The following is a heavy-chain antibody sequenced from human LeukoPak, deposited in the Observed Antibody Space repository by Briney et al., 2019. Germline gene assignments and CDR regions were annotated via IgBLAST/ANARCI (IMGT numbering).Heavy chain of an antibody. V-gene: IGHV3-53*01. CDR2: IYSGGST. CDR1: GFTVSSNY. Sequence: PGGSLRLSCAASGFTVSSNYMSWVRQAPGKGLEWVSVIYSGGSTYYADSVKGRFTISRDNSKNTLYLQMNSLRAEDTAVYYCAREFTSSGVDYWGQGTLVTVSS. CDR3: AREFTSSGVDY. J-gene: IGHJ4*02. D-gene: IGHD6-25*01.